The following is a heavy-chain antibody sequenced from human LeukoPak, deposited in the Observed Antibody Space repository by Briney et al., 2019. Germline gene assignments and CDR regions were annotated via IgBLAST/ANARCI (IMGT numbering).Heavy chain of an antibody. CDR3: ASGYSSSWFNPHYFDY. D-gene: IGHD6-13*01. CDR2: ISSSSSYI. Sequence: GGSLRLSCAASGFIFSNYGIHWVRQAPGKGLEWVSSISSSSSYIYYADSVKGRFTISRDNAKNSLYLQMNSLRAEDTAVYYCASGYSSSWFNPHYFDYWGQGTLVTVSS. J-gene: IGHJ4*02. CDR1: GFIFSNYG. V-gene: IGHV3-21*01.